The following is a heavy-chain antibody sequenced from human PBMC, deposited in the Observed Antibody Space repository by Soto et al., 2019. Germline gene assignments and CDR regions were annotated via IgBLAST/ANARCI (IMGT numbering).Heavy chain of an antibody. Sequence: QVQLVESGGGVVQPGRSLRLSCVASGFSFSYSAMHWVRQAPGKGLEWVAVISYDTSNKAYADSVKGRLTISRDNSKNTLYRQMNSLPAEDTAVYYCARSSGSYDAFDVWGQGTMVTVSS. V-gene: IGHV3-30-3*01. CDR1: GFSFSYSA. CDR2: ISYDTSNK. CDR3: ARSSGSYDAFDV. J-gene: IGHJ3*01. D-gene: IGHD1-26*01.